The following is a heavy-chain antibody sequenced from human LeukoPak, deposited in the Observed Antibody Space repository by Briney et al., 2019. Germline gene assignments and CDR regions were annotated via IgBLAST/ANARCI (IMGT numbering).Heavy chain of an antibody. CDR2: ISSSGTPI. D-gene: IGHD2-21*01. CDR3: AREKTACGGDCYDS. J-gene: IGHJ4*02. V-gene: IGHV3-48*03. CDR1: GFTFSSYE. Sequence: QTGGSLRLSCAASGFTFSSYEMNWVRQAPGKGLEWVSYISSSGTPIHYADSVKGRFTISRDNAKNSLFLQMNSLRAEDMAVYYCAREKTACGGDCYDSWGRGTLVTVSS.